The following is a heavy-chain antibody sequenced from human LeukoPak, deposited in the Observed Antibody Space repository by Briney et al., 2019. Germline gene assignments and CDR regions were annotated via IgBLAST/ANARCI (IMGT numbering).Heavy chain of an antibody. D-gene: IGHD3-10*01. Sequence: GGSLRLSCAASGFTFSSYSMNWVRQAPGKGLEWVSSISGSSSYIYHADSVKGRFTISRDNAKNSLYLQMNSLRAEDTAVYYCASLITMVRGVIPGDWGQGTLVTVSS. CDR2: ISGSSSYI. CDR1: GFTFSSYS. CDR3: ASLITMVRGVIPGD. J-gene: IGHJ4*02. V-gene: IGHV3-21*01.